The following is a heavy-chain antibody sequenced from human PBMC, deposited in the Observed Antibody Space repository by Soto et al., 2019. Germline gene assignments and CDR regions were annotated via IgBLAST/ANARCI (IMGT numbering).Heavy chain of an antibody. V-gene: IGHV3-11*06. CDR2: ISSSSSYT. J-gene: IGHJ6*02. D-gene: IGHD1-1*01. CDR3: ARDPRDWNYDYYYGMDV. Sequence: TGGSLRLSCAASGFTFSDYYMSWIRQAPGKGLEWVSYISSSSSYTNYADSVKGRFTISRDNAKNSLYLQMNSLRAEDTAVYYCARDPRDWNYDYYYGMDVWGQGTTVT. CDR1: GFTFSDYY.